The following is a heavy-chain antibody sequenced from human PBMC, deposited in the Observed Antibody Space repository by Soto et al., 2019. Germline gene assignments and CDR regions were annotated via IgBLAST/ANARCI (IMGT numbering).Heavy chain of an antibody. CDR1: GYSFTGYS. CDR3: APEVLSRGNLITGKLFDY. J-gene: IGHJ4*02. Sequence: ASVKVSCKTSGYSFTGYSVHWVRQAPGHGPEWMGWINPKSGGTKYAQKFQGRVTMTRDTSISTVFMELSRVTSDDTAVYYCAPEVLSRGNLITGKLFDYWGQGSLVTVSS. CDR2: INPKSGGT. D-gene: IGHD1-20*01. V-gene: IGHV1-2*02.